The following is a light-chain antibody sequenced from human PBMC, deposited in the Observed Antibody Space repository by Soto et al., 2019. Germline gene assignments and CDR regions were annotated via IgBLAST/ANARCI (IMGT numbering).Light chain of an antibody. CDR3: SSYTSSSPLV. J-gene: IGLJ2*01. V-gene: IGLV2-14*01. Sequence: QPALTQPASVSGSPGQSITISCTGTSSDVGGYNYVSWYQQHPGKAPKLMIYDVSNRPSGVSNRFSGSKSGNTASLTISGLQAEDEADYYCSSYTSSSPLVFGGGTKLTVL. CDR2: DVS. CDR1: SSDVGGYNY.